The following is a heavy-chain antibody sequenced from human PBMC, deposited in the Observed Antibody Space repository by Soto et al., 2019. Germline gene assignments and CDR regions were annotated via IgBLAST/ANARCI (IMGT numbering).Heavy chain of an antibody. Sequence: ASVKVSCKASGYTFTSYAISWVRQAPGQGLEWMGIINPSGGSTSYAQKFQGRVTMTRDTSTSTVYMELSSLRSEDTAVYYCARSGSNYLVDYYYGMDVWGQGTTVTVSS. CDR1: GYTFTSYA. D-gene: IGHD4-4*01. CDR3: ARSGSNYLVDYYYGMDV. J-gene: IGHJ6*02. V-gene: IGHV1-46*03. CDR2: INPSGGST.